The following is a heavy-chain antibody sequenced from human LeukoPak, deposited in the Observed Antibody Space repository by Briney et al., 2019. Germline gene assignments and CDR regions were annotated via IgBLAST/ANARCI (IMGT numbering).Heavy chain of an antibody. D-gene: IGHD3-16*01. CDR1: GGSFSGYY. CDR2: INHSGST. CDR3: AISPYYDYIWGSYSI. Sequence: SETLSLTCAVYGGSFSGYYWSWIRQPPGKGLEWIGEINHSGSTNYNPSLKSRVTISVDTSKNQFSLKLSSVTAADTAVYYCAISPYYDYIWGSYSIWGQGTMVTVSS. J-gene: IGHJ3*02. V-gene: IGHV4-34*01.